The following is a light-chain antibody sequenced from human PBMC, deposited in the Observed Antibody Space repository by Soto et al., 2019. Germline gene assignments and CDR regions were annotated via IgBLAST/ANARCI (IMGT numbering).Light chain of an antibody. V-gene: IGKV3-20*01. J-gene: IGKJ1*01. CDR1: QIVSNNY. CDR3: QQYGTSGT. Sequence: VLTQSPVSLSLSPGERATLSCSAIQIVSNNYLAWYQQKPCPSPRLLIYCASNRATGLPDSLSGSASATDFTITISRLEHEDFAVYYCQQYGTSGTFGQGTKVDIK. CDR2: CAS.